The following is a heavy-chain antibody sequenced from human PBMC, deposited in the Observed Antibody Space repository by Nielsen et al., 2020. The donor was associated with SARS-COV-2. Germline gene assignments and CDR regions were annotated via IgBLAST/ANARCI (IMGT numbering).Heavy chain of an antibody. CDR2: ISATGNTI. CDR1: GFIFGDYY. D-gene: IGHD5-18*01. Sequence: GGSLRLSCAASGFIFGDYYMSWIRQAPGRGLEWVSFISATGNTIFYEDSVKGRFTISRDNSKNTLYLQMNSLRAEDTAVYYCATPRGYSYGPFDYWGQGTLVTVSS. J-gene: IGHJ4*02. CDR3: ATPRGYSYGPFDY. V-gene: IGHV3-11*01.